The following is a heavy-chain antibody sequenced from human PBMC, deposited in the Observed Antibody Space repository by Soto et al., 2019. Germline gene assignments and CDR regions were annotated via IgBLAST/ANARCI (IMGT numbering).Heavy chain of an antibody. J-gene: IGHJ4*02. V-gene: IGHV3-7*01. CDR1: GFTFSSYA. CDR2: IDRDGSGK. CDR3: ARVMETGSEFLEH. D-gene: IGHD2-8*01. Sequence: GGSLRLSCSASGFTFSSYAMSWVRQAPGKGLEWVANIDRDGSGKFYADSVRGRFTVSRDDADNSLFLQMRSLRAEDTALYYCARVMETGSEFLEHWGQGVRVTVSS.